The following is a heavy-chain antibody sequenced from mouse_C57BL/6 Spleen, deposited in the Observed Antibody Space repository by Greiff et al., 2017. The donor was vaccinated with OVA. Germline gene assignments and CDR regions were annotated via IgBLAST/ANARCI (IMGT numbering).Heavy chain of an antibody. Sequence: QVQLQQPGAELVKPGASVKVSCKASGYTFTSYWMHWVKQRPGQGLEWIGRIHPSDSDTNYNQKFKGKATLTVDKSSSTAYMQLSRLTSEDSAVYYCAIERIYYDYDGGYFDVWGTGTTVTVSS. CDR1: GYTFTSYW. D-gene: IGHD2-4*01. V-gene: IGHV1-74*01. CDR3: AIERIYYDYDGGYFDV. CDR2: IHPSDSDT. J-gene: IGHJ1*03.